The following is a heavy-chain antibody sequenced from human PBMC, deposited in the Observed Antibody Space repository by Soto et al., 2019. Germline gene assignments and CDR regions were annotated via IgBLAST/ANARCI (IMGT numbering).Heavy chain of an antibody. CDR1: GYTFTSYG. J-gene: IGHJ4*02. CDR3: ASQARGRDGYNS. CDR2: ISAYNGNT. V-gene: IGHV1-18*01. D-gene: IGHD5-12*01. Sequence: ASMKVSRTASGYTFTSYGISWVRQAPGQGLEWMGWISAYNGNTNYAQKLQGRVTMTTDTSTSTAYMELRSLRSDDTAVYYCASQARGRDGYNSWGQGTLVTVSS.